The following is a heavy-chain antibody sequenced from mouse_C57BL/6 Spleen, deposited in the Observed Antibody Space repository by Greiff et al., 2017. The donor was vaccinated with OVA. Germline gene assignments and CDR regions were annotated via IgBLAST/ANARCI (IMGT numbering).Heavy chain of an antibody. CDR3: ARYPIGYYYGSSYDYFDY. CDR1: GFTFTDYY. CDR2: IRNKANGYTT. V-gene: IGHV7-3*01. Sequence: EVNVVESGGGLVQPGGSLSLSCAASGFTFTDYYMSWVRQPPGKALEWLGFIRNKANGYTTEYSASVKGRFTISRDNSQSILYLQMNALRAEDSATYYCARYPIGYYYGSSYDYFDYWGQGTTLTVSS. J-gene: IGHJ2*01. D-gene: IGHD1-1*01.